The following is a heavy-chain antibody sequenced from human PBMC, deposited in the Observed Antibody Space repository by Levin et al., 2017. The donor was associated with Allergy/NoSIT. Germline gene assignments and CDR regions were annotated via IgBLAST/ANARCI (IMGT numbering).Heavy chain of an antibody. Sequence: LSLTCAASGFTFSTYWMTWVRQAPGKGLEWVANIKEDGSEKHHVASVRGRFTISRDNAKNSLYLQMNSLRAEDTAVYYCVRDCGGDCYKYWGQGALVTVSS. CDR1: GFTFSTYW. J-gene: IGHJ4*02. CDR2: IKEDGSEK. D-gene: IGHD2-21*02. CDR3: VRDCGGDCYKY. V-gene: IGHV3-7*01.